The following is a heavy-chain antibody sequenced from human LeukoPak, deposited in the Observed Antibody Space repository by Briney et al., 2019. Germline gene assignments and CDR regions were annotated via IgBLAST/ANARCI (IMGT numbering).Heavy chain of an antibody. D-gene: IGHD3-22*01. CDR3: ASGGYYYDSSGYYKFDP. CDR2: MSYSGST. CDR1: GGSISSSTYC. J-gene: IGHJ5*02. Sequence: SETLSLTCTVSGGSISSSTYCWGWIRQPPGKGLEWIGSMSYSGSTYYNPSLSLKSRVTISVDTSKNQFSLKLSSVTAADTAVYYCASGGYYYDSSGYYKFDPWGQGTLVTVSS. V-gene: IGHV4-39*07.